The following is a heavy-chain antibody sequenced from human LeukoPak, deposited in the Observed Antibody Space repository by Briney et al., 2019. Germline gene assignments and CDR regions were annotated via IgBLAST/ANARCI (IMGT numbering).Heavy chain of an antibody. CDR3: ARGSRGFVAFDI. CDR2: MSPNSGNT. Sequence: ASVKVSCKASGYTFTSYDINWVRQATGQGLEWMGWMSPNSGNTGYAQKFQGRVTMTRNTSISTAYMELSSLRSEDTAVYYCARGSRGFVAFDIWGQGTMVTVSS. J-gene: IGHJ3*02. CDR1: GYTFTSYD. V-gene: IGHV1-8*01.